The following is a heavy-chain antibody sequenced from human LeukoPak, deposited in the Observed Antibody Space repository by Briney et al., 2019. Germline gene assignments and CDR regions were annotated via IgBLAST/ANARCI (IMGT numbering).Heavy chain of an antibody. J-gene: IGHJ4*02. CDR2: IYPGDSDT. Sequence: GESLKISCKGSGYSFTNYWIGWVRQMPGKGLEWMGIIYPGDSDTRYSPSFQGQVTISADKSICTAYLQWSSLKASDTAMYYCVRDGYNRFKYYFDYWGQGTLVTVSS. D-gene: IGHD5-24*01. CDR1: GYSFTNYW. CDR3: VRDGYNRFKYYFDY. V-gene: IGHV5-51*01.